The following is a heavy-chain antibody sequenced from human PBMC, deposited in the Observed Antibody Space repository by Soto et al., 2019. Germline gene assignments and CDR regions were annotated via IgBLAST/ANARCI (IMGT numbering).Heavy chain of an antibody. D-gene: IGHD6-13*01. Sequence: PGGSLRLSCAATGFTFRNYAVTWVRQAPGKGLEWVSTISGSGGSTYYADSVKGRFTISRDNSKNTLYLQMNSLGAEDTAVYYCAKDQGSSWYEIDYWGQGT. V-gene: IGHV3-23*01. J-gene: IGHJ4*02. CDR1: GFTFRNYA. CDR3: AKDQGSSWYEIDY. CDR2: ISGSGGST.